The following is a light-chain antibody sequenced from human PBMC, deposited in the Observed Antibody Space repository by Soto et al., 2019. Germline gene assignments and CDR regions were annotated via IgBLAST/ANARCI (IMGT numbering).Light chain of an antibody. Sequence: DIQLTQSPSFLSASLGDRVTITCRASQGIRNYLAWYQRKPGRAPKLLMYIASTLQTGVPSRFTGSQSGTEFTLTITSLQPEDFATYYCQQVNNYPITFGQGTRLEI. CDR3: QQVNNYPIT. J-gene: IGKJ5*01. CDR2: IAS. CDR1: QGIRNY. V-gene: IGKV1-9*01.